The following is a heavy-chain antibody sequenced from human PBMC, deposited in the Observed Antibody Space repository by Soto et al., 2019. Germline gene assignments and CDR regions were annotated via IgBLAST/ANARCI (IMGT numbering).Heavy chain of an antibody. D-gene: IGHD3-16*01. CDR1: GCPISGYY. CDR2: VFYTGST. Sequence: SETLSLTCTVSGCPISGYYWTWIRQPPGKGLEWIGYVFYTGSTDYNPSLKSDGETIDYAASVRGRFIISRDDSKSTLYLQMNGLKTEDAAVYYCTTDQLAVAGTPYYFDSWGQGTLVTVSS. J-gene: IGHJ4*02. V-gene: IGHV4-59*01. CDR3: NGLKTEDAAVYYCTTDQLAVAGTPYYFDS.